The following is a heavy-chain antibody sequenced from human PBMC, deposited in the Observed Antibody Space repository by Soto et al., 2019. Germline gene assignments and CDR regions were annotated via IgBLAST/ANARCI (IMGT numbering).Heavy chain of an antibody. V-gene: IGHV4-39*01. CDR3: ARSSTSCPPGY. CDR2: IYYSGST. Sequence: QLQLQESGPGLVKPSETLSLTCTVSGGSISSSSYYWGWIRQPPGKGLEWIGSIYYSGSTYYNPSLKSRVTISVDTSKNQFSLKLSSVTAADTAVYYCARSSTSCPPGYWGQGTLVTVSS. CDR1: GGSISSSSYY. D-gene: IGHD2-2*01. J-gene: IGHJ4*02.